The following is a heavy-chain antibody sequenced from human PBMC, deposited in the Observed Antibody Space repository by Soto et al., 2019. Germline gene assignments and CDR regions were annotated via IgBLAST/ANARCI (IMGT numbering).Heavy chain of an antibody. D-gene: IGHD3-22*01. CDR1: GGSISSYY. V-gene: IGHV4-59*01. J-gene: IGHJ4*02. CDR3: ARTDSSGYYFDY. CDR2: IYYSGST. Sequence: SETLSLTCTVSGGSISSYYWSWIRQPPGKGLEWIGYIYYSGSTNYNPSLKSRVTISVDTSKNQFSLKLSSVTAADTAVYYCARTDSSGYYFDYWGQGTLVTVS.